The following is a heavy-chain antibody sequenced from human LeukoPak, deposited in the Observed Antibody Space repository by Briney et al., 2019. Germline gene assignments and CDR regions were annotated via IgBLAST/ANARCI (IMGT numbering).Heavy chain of an antibody. CDR1: GGSISSYY. V-gene: IGHV4-59*01. Sequence: PSETLSLTCTVSGGSISSYYWSWLRQPPGKGLEWIGYIYYSGSTSYNPSLKSRVTISLDTSKNQFSLKLSSLTAADTAVYYCARRVAGESRAFDIWGQGTMVTVSS. J-gene: IGHJ3*02. D-gene: IGHD3-10*01. CDR3: ARRVAGESRAFDI. CDR2: IYYSGST.